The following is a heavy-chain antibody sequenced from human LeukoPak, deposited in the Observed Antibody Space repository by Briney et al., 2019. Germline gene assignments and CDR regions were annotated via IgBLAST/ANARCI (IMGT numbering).Heavy chain of an antibody. Sequence: SVKVSCKASGGTFSSYAISWVRQAPGQWLEWMGGIIPIFGTANYAQKFQGRVTITADESTSTAYMELSSLRSEDTAVYYCAQQLVPNYYYYGMDVWGQGTTVTVSS. J-gene: IGHJ6*02. D-gene: IGHD6-13*01. CDR3: AQQLVPNYYYYGMDV. CDR2: IIPIFGTA. V-gene: IGHV1-69*13. CDR1: GGTFSSYA.